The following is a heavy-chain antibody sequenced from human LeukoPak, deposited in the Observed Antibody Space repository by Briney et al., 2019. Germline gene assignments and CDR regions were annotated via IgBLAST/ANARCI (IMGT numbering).Heavy chain of an antibody. D-gene: IGHD2-2*02. CDR3: ARSPPHYCSSTSCYTKAVYYYGMDV. CDR2: ITPIFGTA. CDR1: GGTFSSYA. Sequence: GASVKVSCKASGGTFSSYAISWVRQAPGQGLEWMGGITPIFGTANYAQKFQGRVTITADESTSTAYMELSSLRSEDTAVYYCARSPPHYCSSTSCYTKAVYYYGMDVWGQGTTVTVSS. V-gene: IGHV1-69*13. J-gene: IGHJ6*02.